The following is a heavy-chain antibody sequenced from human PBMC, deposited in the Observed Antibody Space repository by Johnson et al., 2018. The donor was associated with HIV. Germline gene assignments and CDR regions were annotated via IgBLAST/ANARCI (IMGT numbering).Heavy chain of an antibody. V-gene: IGHV3-30-3*01. CDR2: ISYDGSNK. D-gene: IGHD3-16*02. Sequence: QVQLVESGGGVVQPGRSLRLSCAASGFTFSSYAMHWVRQAPVKGLEWVAVISYDGSNKYYEDSVKGRFTITRDNAKNSLYLQMTSLRAEDTAVYYCARPRTSYRAFDIWGRGTMVTVSS. J-gene: IGHJ3*02. CDR3: ARPRTSYRAFDI. CDR1: GFTFSSYA.